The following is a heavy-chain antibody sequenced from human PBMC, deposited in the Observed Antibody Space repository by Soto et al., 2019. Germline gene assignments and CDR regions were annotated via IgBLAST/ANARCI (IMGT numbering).Heavy chain of an antibody. CDR3: ARHRRETGTYAQPLDF. V-gene: IGHV4-39*01. D-gene: IGHD1-1*01. CDR2: IYYGGST. Sequence: PSETLSLTCTVSGDSISRSSYFWGWIRQPPGRGLEWIGSIYYGGSTYYNPSLKSRATISVDTSKNQFSLKLSSVTAADTAVYYCARHRRETGTYAQPLDFWGQGTLVTVSS. CDR1: GDSISRSSYF. J-gene: IGHJ4*02.